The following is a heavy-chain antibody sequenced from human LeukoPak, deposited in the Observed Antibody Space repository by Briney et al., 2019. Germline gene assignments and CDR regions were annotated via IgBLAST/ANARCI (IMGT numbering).Heavy chain of an antibody. CDR1: GGTFSSYA. Sequence: GASVKVSCKTSGGTFSSYAISWVRQAPGQGLEWMGGIIPIFGTADYAQKFQGRVTITADESTSTAYMELSSLRSEDTAVYYCARGLGRATIFGLDYWGQGTLVTVSS. CDR3: ARGLGRATIFGLDY. D-gene: IGHD5-24*01. J-gene: IGHJ4*02. V-gene: IGHV1-69*13. CDR2: IIPIFGTA.